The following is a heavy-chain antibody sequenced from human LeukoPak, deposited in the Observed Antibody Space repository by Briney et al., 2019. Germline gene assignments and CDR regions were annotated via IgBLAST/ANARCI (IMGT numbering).Heavy chain of an antibody. J-gene: IGHJ5*02. CDR2: ISGSGGST. CDR3: AKDPRMPGFSRNWFDP. V-gene: IGHV3-23*01. D-gene: IGHD2-2*01. Sequence: PGGSLRLSCAASGFTFSSYAMSWVRQAPGKGLEWVSAISGSGGSTYDEAAVKGRFTISRDNSKNTLYQQMNSLRAEDTAVYYCAKDPRMPGFSRNWFDPWGQGTLVTVSS. CDR1: GFTFSSYA.